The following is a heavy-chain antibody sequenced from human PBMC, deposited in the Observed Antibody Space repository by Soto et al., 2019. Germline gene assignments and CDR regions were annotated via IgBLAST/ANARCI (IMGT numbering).Heavy chain of an antibody. CDR2: ISGSGST. CDR3: AKVGGSDP. CDR1: GFTFSIYA. V-gene: IGHV3-23*01. Sequence: PGGSLRLSCAASGFTFSIYAMSWVRQAPGKGLEWVSSISGSGSTYYADSVKGRFTISRDNSKNTLYLQMNSLRAEDTAVYYCAKVGGSDPWGQGTLVTVSS. D-gene: IGHD5-12*01. J-gene: IGHJ5*02.